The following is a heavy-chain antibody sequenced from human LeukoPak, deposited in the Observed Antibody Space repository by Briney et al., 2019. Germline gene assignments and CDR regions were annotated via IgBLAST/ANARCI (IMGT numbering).Heavy chain of an antibody. CDR3: ARSHRDGYNPYFDY. CDR1: GGSISSYY. J-gene: IGHJ4*02. Sequence: SETPSLTCTVSGGSISSYYWSWIRQPPGKGLEWIGYIYTSGSTNYNPSLKSRVTISVDTSKNQFSLKLSSVTAADTAVYYCARSHRDGYNPYFDYWGQGTLVTVSS. D-gene: IGHD5-24*01. CDR2: IYTSGST. V-gene: IGHV4-4*09.